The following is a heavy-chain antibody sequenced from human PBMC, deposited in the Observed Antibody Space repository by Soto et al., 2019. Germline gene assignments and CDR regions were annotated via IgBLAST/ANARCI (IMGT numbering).Heavy chain of an antibody. CDR1: GYSFTSYW. J-gene: IGHJ6*02. D-gene: IGHD6-13*01. Sequence: LGESLKISCKGSGYSFTSYWISWVRQMPGKGLEWMGRIDPSDSYTNYSPSFQGHVTISADKSISTAYLQWSSLKASDTAMHYCARHKYSSSWYGYYYYYGMDVWGQGTTVTVSS. CDR2: IDPSDSYT. CDR3: ARHKYSSSWYGYYYYYGMDV. V-gene: IGHV5-10-1*01.